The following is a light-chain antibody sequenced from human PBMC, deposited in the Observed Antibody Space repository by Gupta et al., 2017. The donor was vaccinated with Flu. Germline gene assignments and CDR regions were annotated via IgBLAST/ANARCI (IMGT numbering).Light chain of an antibody. V-gene: IGLV1-51*02. CDR3: GTLDNSLSARG. Sequence: GTISCSGKSSNIENNYVAWYQHLPGTDPKLIIHETDKQPSGIPDRLSVSKSGTSATLRLTGVQSGDEAKYYCGTLDNSLSARGFGGG. J-gene: IGLJ2*01. CDR1: SSNIENNY. CDR2: ETD.